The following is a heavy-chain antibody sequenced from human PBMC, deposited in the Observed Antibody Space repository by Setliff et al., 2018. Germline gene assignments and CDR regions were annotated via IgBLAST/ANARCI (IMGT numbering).Heavy chain of an antibody. CDR3: XRXXXVXVVAATLLILSGGNGYY. CDR1: GYTFTSYD. J-gene: IGHJ4*02. CDR2: MNPNSGNT. D-gene: IGHD2-15*01. Sequence: RASVKVSCKASGYTFTSYDINWVRQATGQGLEWMGWMNPNSGNTGYAQKFQGRVTMTRXXXISTAXXXXXXXXXXXXXXXXCXRXXXVXVVAATLLILSGGNGYYWGQGTLVTVSS. V-gene: IGHV1-8*02.